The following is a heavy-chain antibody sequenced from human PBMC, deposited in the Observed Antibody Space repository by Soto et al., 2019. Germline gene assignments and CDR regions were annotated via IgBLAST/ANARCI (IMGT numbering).Heavy chain of an antibody. CDR2: IIPIFGTA. J-gene: IGHJ4*02. D-gene: IGHD3-16*02. CDR3: ASYDYVWGSYRYLSLGY. V-gene: IGHV1-69*01. CDR1: GGTFSSYA. Sequence: QVQLVQSGAEVKKPGSSVKVSCKASGGTFSSYAISWVRQAPGQGLEWMGGIIPIFGTANYAQKFQGRVTITEDESTSTAYMELSSVRSEDTAVYYCASYDYVWGSYRYLSLGYWGQGTLVTVSS.